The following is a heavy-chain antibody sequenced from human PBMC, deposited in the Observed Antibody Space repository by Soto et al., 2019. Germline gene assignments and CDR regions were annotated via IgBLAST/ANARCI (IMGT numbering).Heavy chain of an antibody. J-gene: IGHJ6*02. V-gene: IGHV1-3*01. CDR2: INAGNGNT. CDR3: ARDPNDSSAYYHHYYYGMDV. CDR1: GYTFTSYG. Sequence: ASVKVSCKASGYTFTSYGIHWVRQAPGQRLEWTGWINAGNGNTKYSEEFQGRVTITRDTSASTAYLELSSLRSEDTAVYYCARDPNDSSAYYHHYYYGMDVWGQGTTVTVSS. D-gene: IGHD3-22*01.